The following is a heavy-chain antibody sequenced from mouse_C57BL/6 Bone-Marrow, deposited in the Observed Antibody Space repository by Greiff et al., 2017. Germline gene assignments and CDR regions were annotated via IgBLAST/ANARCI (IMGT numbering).Heavy chain of an antibody. CDR2: IRLKSDNYAT. V-gene: IGHV6-3*01. J-gene: IGHJ3*01. CDR1: GFTFSNYW. D-gene: IGHD1-3*01. CDR3: TDNCAWFAY. Sequence: EVKLQESGGGLVQPGGSMKLSCVASGFTFSNYWMNWVRQSPEKGLEWVAQIRLKSDNYATHYAESVKGRFTISRDDSKSSVYLQMNNLRAEDTGIYYCTDNCAWFAYWGQGTLVTVSA.